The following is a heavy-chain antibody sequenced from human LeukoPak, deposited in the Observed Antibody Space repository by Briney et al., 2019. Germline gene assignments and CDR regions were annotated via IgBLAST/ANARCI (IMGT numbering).Heavy chain of an antibody. D-gene: IGHD4-17*01. CDR1: GFTFSSYS. Sequence: GGSLRLSCAASGFTFSSYSMNWVRQAPGKGLEWVSSISSSSSHIYYADSVKGRSTISRDNAKNSLYLQMNSLRAEDTAVYYCARIGDDDAFDIWGQGTMVTVSS. J-gene: IGHJ3*02. V-gene: IGHV3-21*01. CDR2: ISSSSSHI. CDR3: ARIGDDDAFDI.